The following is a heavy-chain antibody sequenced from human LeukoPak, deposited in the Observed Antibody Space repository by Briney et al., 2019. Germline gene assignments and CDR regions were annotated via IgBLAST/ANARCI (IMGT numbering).Heavy chain of an antibody. J-gene: IGHJ3*02. V-gene: IGHV3-33*01. CDR1: GFTFSSHG. CDR2: IWYDGSNK. Sequence: GSLRLSCAASGFTFSSHGMHWVRQPPGKGLEWVAAIWYDGSNKYYADSVRGRFTISRDNSKNTLYLQMNSLRVEDTAVYYCARGQEYCAGDCYLHDAFDIWGQGTMVTVSS. CDR3: ARGQEYCAGDCYLHDAFDI. D-gene: IGHD2-21*02.